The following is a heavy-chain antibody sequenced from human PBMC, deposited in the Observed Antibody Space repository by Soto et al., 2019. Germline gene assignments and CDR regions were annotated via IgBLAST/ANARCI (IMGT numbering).Heavy chain of an antibody. CDR2: ISASGDYI. D-gene: IGHD1-26*01. Sequence: EVQLVQSGGGLVKPGGSLRLSCEASGFTFSDFAMNWVRQAPGKGLEWVSTISASGDYIYYPDSLKGRFTISRDNAKNSLSLQMASLRGEDTAVYYCARRRRWAASRPFELWGQVTLVTVSS. J-gene: IGHJ5*02. CDR3: ARRRRWAASRPFEL. V-gene: IGHV3-21*02. CDR1: GFTFSDFA.